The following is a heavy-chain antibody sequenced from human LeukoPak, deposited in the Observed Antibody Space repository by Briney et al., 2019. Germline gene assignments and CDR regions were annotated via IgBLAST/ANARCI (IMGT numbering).Heavy chain of an antibody. CDR3: TKTTHVIYY. D-gene: IGHD4-17*01. CDR2: IRSKAYGGTT. J-gene: IGHJ4*02. V-gene: IGHV3-49*03. CDR1: GFTFDDYA. Sequence: PGGSLRLSCGASGFTFDDYAMHWFRQAPGKGRDGVGFIRSKAYGGTTESAASVKGRFTISRDDSKSIAYLQMNSLKTEDTAVYHCTKTTHVIYYWGQGTLVTVSS.